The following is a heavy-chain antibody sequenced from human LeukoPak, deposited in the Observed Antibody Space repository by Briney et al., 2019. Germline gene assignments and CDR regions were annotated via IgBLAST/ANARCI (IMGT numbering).Heavy chain of an antibody. V-gene: IGHV4-61*02. CDR1: GGSISSGSYY. Sequence: SETLSLTCTVSGGSISSGSYYWSWIRQPAGKGLEWIGRIYTSGSTNYNPSLKSRVTIPVDTSKNQFSLKLSSVTAADTAVYYCAREGLQWPLDYWGQGTLVTVSS. J-gene: IGHJ4*02. CDR2: IYTSGST. D-gene: IGHD4-11*01. CDR3: AREGLQWPLDY.